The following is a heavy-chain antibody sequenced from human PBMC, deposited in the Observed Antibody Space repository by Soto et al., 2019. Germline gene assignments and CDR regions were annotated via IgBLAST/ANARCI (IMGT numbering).Heavy chain of an antibody. CDR1: GYSFTTYW. CDR3: ARSYGSGSYHDPDFDY. D-gene: IGHD3-10*01. J-gene: IGHJ4*02. CDR2: IYPGDSDA. V-gene: IGHV5-51*01. Sequence: PGESLKISCKGSGYSFTTYWIAWVRQMPGKGLEWMGIIYPGDSDARYSPSFRGQVTMSADRSIGIAYLQWSSLQASDTAMYYCARSYGSGSYHDPDFDYWGQGTLVTAPQ.